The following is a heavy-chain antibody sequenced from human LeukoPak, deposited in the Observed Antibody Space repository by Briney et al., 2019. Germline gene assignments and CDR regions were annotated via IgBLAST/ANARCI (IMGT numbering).Heavy chain of an antibody. J-gene: IGHJ4*02. CDR3: AKDRLRYCSSTSCMAFDY. CDR2: IRYDGSNK. Sequence: GGSLRLSCAASGFTFSSYGMHWVRQAPGKGLEWVAFIRYDGSNKYYADSVEGRFTISRDNSKNTLYLQMNSLRAEDTAVYYCAKDRLRYCSSTSCMAFDYWGQGTLVTVSS. V-gene: IGHV3-30*02. D-gene: IGHD2-2*01. CDR1: GFTFSSYG.